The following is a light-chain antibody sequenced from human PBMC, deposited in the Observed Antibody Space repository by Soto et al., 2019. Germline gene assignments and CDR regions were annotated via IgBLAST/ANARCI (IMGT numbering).Light chain of an antibody. J-gene: IGLJ1*01. CDR1: SSDVGGSNY. Sequence: QSVLTQPASVSRSPGQSITISCTGTSSDVGGSNYVSWYQQHPGKAPKLMIYDVRNRPSGVSNRFSGSKSVNTASLTISGLQAEDEADYYCSSYTTVSTYVFGTGTKLTVL. CDR3: SSYTTVSTYV. CDR2: DVR. V-gene: IGLV2-14*01.